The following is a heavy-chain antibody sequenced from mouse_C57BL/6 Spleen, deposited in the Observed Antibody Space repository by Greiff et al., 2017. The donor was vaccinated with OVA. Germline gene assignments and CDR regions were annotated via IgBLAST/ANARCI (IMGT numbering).Heavy chain of an antibody. CDR1: GYTFTSYW. CDR2: IDPSDSYT. V-gene: IGHV1-59*01. D-gene: IGHD1-1*01. Sequence: QVQLKQPGAELVRPGTSVKLSCKASGYTFTSYWMHWVKQRPGQGLEWIGVIDPSDSYTNYNQKFKGKATLTVDTSSSTAYMQLSSLTSEDSAVYYCASITTVVATKAMDYWGQGTSVTVSS. CDR3: ASITTVVATKAMDY. J-gene: IGHJ4*01.